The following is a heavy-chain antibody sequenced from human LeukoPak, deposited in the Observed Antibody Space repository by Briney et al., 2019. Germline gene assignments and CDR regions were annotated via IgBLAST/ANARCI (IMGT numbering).Heavy chain of an antibody. CDR1: GFTFSSYW. D-gene: IGHD1-1*01. CDR3: ARGGKRREDDAFDI. V-gene: IGHV3-74*01. J-gene: IGHJ3*02. Sequence: GGSLRLSCAASGFTFSSYWMHWVRQAPGKGLVWVSRINSDGSSTSYADSVKGRFTISRDNAKNTLYLQMNSLRAEDTAVYYCARGGKRREDDAFDIWGQGTMVTVSS. CDR2: INSDGSST.